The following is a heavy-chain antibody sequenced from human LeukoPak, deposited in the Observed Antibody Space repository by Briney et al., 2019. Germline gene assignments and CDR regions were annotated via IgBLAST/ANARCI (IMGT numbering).Heavy chain of an antibody. CDR3: AKSYSGYDWYYYMDV. J-gene: IGHJ6*03. CDR1: GYTFSSYA. D-gene: IGHD5-12*01. Sequence: GGSLRLSCAASGYTFSSYAMSWVRQTPGKGLERVSAISGSGGSTSYADSVKRRFTISRDNSKNTLYLQMNSLRAEDTAVYYCAKSYSGYDWYYYMDVRGKGTTVTVSS. CDR2: ISGSGGST. V-gene: IGHV3-23*01.